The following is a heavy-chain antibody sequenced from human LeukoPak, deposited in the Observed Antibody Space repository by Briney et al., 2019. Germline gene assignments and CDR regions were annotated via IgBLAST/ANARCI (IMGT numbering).Heavy chain of an antibody. CDR1: GFTFDDYA. CDR2: ISWNSGSI. CDR3: ARDNWGPFDY. J-gene: IGHJ4*02. D-gene: IGHD7-27*01. V-gene: IGHV3-9*03. Sequence: PGRSLRLSCAASGFTFDDYAMHWVRQAPGKGLEWVSGISWNSGSIGYADSVKGRFTISRDNSKNTLYLQMGSLRAEDMAVYYCARDNWGPFDYGGRGPLVTVSP.